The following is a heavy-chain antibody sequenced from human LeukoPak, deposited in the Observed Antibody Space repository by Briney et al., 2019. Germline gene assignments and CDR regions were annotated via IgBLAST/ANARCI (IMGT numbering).Heavy chain of an antibody. J-gene: IGHJ5*02. D-gene: IGHD1-26*01. CDR3: NTFRVGATLGHSGMP. V-gene: IGHV3-15*05. CDR1: GFTFRNAR. CDR2: INSRLEGSTI. Sequence: GGSLRLSCPASGFTFRNARMTCVRQAPGKGLEWVGHINSRLEGSTIEYSSPVKGRFTISRDDSKNMLYMEMNSLKTEDTAVYFCNTFRVGATLGHSGMPWGQGTLVTVSS.